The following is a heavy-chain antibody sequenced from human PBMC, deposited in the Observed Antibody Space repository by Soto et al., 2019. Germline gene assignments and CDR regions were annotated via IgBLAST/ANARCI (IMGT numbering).Heavy chain of an antibody. CDR3: AKSQARGYGAAGETPFY. Sequence: GGSLRLSCAASGFTFSSYGMHWVRQAPGKGLEWVAVISYDGSNKYYADSVKGRFTISRDNSKNTLYLQMSSLRAEDTAVYYCAKSQARGYGAAGETPFYWGQGTLVTVSS. D-gene: IGHD6-13*01. J-gene: IGHJ4*02. V-gene: IGHV3-30*18. CDR1: GFTFSSYG. CDR2: ISYDGSNK.